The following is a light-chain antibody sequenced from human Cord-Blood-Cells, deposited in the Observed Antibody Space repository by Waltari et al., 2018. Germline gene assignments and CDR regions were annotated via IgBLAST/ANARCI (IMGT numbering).Light chain of an antibody. Sequence: SALTQPPSASGSPGQSVTISCTGTSSDVGGYNYVSWYQQHPGNAPKLMLYAVSKRPSGVPDRFSGSKAGNTASLTVSGLQAEDEAEYYCSSYAGSNNYWVFGGGTKLTVL. CDR1: SSDVGGYNY. CDR2: AVS. V-gene: IGLV2-8*01. CDR3: SSYAGSNNYWV. J-gene: IGLJ3*02.